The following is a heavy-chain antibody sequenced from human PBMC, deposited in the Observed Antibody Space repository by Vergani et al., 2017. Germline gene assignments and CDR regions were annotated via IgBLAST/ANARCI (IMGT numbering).Heavy chain of an antibody. D-gene: IGHD3-10*02. Sequence: QMQLVQSGPEVKKPGTSVKVSCKASGFTFTSSAMQWVRQARGQRLEWIGWIVVGSGNTNYAQKFQERGTITRDMSTSTAYMELSSLRSEDTAVYYCAKCPGLFGELLEDTRYYFDYWGQGTLVTVSS. CDR3: AKCPGLFGELLEDTRYYFDY. J-gene: IGHJ4*02. CDR1: GFTFTSSA. CDR2: IVVGSGNT. V-gene: IGHV1-58*02.